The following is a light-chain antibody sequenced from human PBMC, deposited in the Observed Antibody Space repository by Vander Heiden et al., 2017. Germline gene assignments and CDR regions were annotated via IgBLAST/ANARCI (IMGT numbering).Light chain of an antibody. J-gene: IGKJ4*01. V-gene: IGKV1-27*01. Sequence: DIQMTQSPSSLSASVGDRVTITCRASQGISNYLAWYQQKPGKVPKLLIFATSTLQSGGPIRFRGSGSWKGFTLNISRLEAEDGATYYRQKNYSAPLTFGGGTKVEIK. CDR3: QKNYSAPLT. CDR2: ATS. CDR1: QGISNY.